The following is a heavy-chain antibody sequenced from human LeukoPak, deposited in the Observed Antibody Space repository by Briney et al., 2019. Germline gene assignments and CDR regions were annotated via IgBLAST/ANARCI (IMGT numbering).Heavy chain of an antibody. Sequence: GASVKVSCKAAGYTFTGYYMHWVRQAPGQGLEWMGRINPNSGGTNYAQKFQGRVTMTRYTSISTAYMELSRLRSDETAVYYCARADSTYGNYFDYWGQGTLVTVSS. V-gene: IGHV1-2*06. J-gene: IGHJ4*02. CDR3: ARADSTYGNYFDY. D-gene: IGHD4-11*01. CDR2: INPNSGGT. CDR1: GYTFTGYY.